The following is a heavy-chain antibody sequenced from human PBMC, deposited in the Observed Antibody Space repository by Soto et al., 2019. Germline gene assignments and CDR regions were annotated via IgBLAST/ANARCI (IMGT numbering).Heavy chain of an antibody. V-gene: IGHV3-30-3*01. J-gene: IGHJ6*02. CDR2: ISYDGSNK. D-gene: IGHD2-2*01. CDR1: GFTFSSYA. CDR3: ARAISTVSANYYYYGMDV. Sequence: GGSLRLSCAASGFTFSSYAMHWVRQAPGKGLEWVAVISYDGSNKYYADSVKGRFTISRDNSKNTLYLQMNSLRAEDTAVYYCARAISTVSANYYYYGMDVWGQGTTVTVSS.